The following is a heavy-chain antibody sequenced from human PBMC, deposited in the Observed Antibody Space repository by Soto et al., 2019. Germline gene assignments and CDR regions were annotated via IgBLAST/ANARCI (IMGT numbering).Heavy chain of an antibody. Sequence: VGSLRLSCAASGLTFSSYGMHWVRQAPGKGLEWVAVISYDGSNKYYADSVKGRFTISRDNSKNTLYLQMNSLRVEDTAVYYCAKGRYYYASGNYFPGYGMDVWGQGTTVTVSS. CDR2: ISYDGSNK. CDR1: GLTFSSYG. J-gene: IGHJ6*02. CDR3: AKGRYYYASGNYFPGYGMDV. D-gene: IGHD3-10*01. V-gene: IGHV3-30*18.